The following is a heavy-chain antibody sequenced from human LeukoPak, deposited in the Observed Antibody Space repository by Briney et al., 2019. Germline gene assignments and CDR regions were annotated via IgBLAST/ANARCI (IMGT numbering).Heavy chain of an antibody. CDR3: ARAYDYVWGSYRSDAFDI. D-gene: IGHD3-16*02. Sequence: PGGSLRLSCAASGFTFSSYWMSWVRQAPGKGLEWVANIKQDGSEKYHVDSVKGRFTISRDNAKNSRWLQMNSLRAEDTAVYYCARAYDYVWGSYRSDAFDIWGQGTMVTVSS. CDR1: GFTFSSYW. V-gene: IGHV3-7*04. CDR2: IKQDGSEK. J-gene: IGHJ3*02.